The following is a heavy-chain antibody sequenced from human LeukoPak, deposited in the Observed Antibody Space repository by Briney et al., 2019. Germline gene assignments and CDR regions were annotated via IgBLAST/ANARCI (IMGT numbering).Heavy chain of an antibody. CDR2: INWNGGST. CDR1: GFTFDDYG. J-gene: IGHJ4*02. V-gene: IGHV3-20*01. D-gene: IGHD3-3*01. CDR3: AREKRVTIFGVVIRNPQRYYFDY. Sequence: PGGSLRLSCAPSGFTFDDYGMSWVRHARGKGLEWVSGINWNGGSTVYADCVKGRFTFSRDNANNSVDLYMNSLRAGHSTFFLCAREKRVTIFGVVIRNPQRYYFDYWGQGTLVTVSS.